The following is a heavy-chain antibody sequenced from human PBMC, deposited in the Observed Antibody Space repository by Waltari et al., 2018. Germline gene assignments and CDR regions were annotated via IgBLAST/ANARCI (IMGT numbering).Heavy chain of an antibody. D-gene: IGHD4-17*01. CDR1: GGSISSGSSY. V-gene: IGHV4-61*02. CDR3: ARGPRWWATVTSRYFDY. CDR2: INHSGST. Sequence: QVQLQESGPGLVKPSQTLSLTCTVSGGSISSGSSYWSWIRQPAGKGLEWIGEINHSGSTNYNPSLKSRVTISVDTSKNQFSLKLSSVTAADTAVYYCARGPRWWATVTSRYFDYWGQGTLVTVSS. J-gene: IGHJ4*02.